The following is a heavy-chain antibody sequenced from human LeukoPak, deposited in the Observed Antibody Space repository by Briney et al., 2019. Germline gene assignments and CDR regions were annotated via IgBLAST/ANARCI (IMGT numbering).Heavy chain of an antibody. V-gene: IGHV4-38-2*02. CDR3: ARQAYDFWSGSSNWFDP. Sequence: SETLSLTCTVSGYSISSGYYWAWVRQPPGKGLEWIGTVFYNGATQYSPSLRSRVTISIDTSTNQFSLKLTSVTAADTALYYCARQAYDFWSGSSNWFDPWGQGTLVTVSS. CDR2: VFYNGAT. CDR1: GYSISSGYY. D-gene: IGHD3-3*01. J-gene: IGHJ5*02.